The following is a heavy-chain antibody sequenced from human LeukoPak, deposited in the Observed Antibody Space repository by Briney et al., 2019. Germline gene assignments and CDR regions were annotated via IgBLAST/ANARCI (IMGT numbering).Heavy chain of an antibody. CDR1: GGSISSYY. V-gene: IGHV4-4*07. CDR2: IYTSGST. CDR3: ARDDTPLITIFGEGWFDP. D-gene: IGHD3-3*01. Sequence: SETLSLTCTVSGGSISSYYWSWIRQPAGKGLEWIGRIYTSGSTNYNPSLKSRVTMSVDTSKNQFSLKLSSVTAADTAVYYCARDDTPLITIFGEGWFDPWGQGTLVTVSS. J-gene: IGHJ5*02.